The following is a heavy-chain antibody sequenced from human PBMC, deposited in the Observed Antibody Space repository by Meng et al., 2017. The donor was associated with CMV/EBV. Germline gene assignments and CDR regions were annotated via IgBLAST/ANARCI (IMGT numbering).Heavy chain of an antibody. CDR1: GGSISSGGYY. J-gene: IGHJ4*02. CDR3: ASQWAGDSSGYYTLDY. Sequence: SETLSLTCTVSGGSISSGGYYWSWIRQHPGKGLEWIGYIYYSGSTYYNPSLKSRVTISVDTSKNQFSLKLSSVTAADTAVYYCASQWAGDSSGYYTLDYWGQGTLVTVSS. V-gene: IGHV4-31*03. CDR2: IYYSGST. D-gene: IGHD3-22*01.